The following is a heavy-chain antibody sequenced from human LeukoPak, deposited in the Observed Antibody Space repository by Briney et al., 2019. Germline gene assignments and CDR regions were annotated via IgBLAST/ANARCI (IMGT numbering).Heavy chain of an antibody. CDR3: ASQVNVAVDYDY. V-gene: IGHV3-30-3*01. J-gene: IGHJ4*02. CDR1: GFTFSSYA. D-gene: IGHD6-19*01. Sequence: QPGGSLRLSCAASGFTFSSYAMSWVRQAPGKGLEWVAVISYDGSNKYYADSVKGRFTISRDNSKNTLYLQMNSLRAEDTAVYYCASQVNVAVDYDYWGQGTLVTVSS. CDR2: ISYDGSNK.